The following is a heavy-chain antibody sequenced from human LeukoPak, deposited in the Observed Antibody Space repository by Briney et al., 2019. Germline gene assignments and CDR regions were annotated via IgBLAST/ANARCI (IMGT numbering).Heavy chain of an antibody. CDR1: GGSFSGYY. V-gene: IGHV4-34*01. Sequence: SETLSLTCAVYGGSFSGYYWSWIRQPPGKGLEWIGEINHSGSTNYNPSLKSRVTISVDTSKNQFSLKLSSVTAADTAVYYCARDPLRRVRGVIHYGMDVWGQGTSVTVSS. J-gene: IGHJ6*02. D-gene: IGHD3-10*01. CDR2: INHSGST. CDR3: ARDPLRRVRGVIHYGMDV.